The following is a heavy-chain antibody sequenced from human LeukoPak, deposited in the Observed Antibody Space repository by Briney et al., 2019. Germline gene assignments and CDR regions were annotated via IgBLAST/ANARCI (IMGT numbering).Heavy chain of an antibody. CDR3: AFQNTGHYFPFDY. Sequence: GGSLRLSCAASGFTFNGYVMNWVRQAPGKGLEWVSFISGSGGSTDHADSVKGRFTISRDNSKNTLYLQMNSLRAEDTALYYCAFQNTGHYFPFDYWGQGTLVTVSS. D-gene: IGHD3-22*01. V-gene: IGHV3-23*01. CDR1: GFTFNGYV. J-gene: IGHJ4*02. CDR2: ISGSGGST.